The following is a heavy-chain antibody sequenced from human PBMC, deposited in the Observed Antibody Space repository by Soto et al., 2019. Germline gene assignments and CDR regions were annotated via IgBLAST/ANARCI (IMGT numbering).Heavy chain of an antibody. CDR1: GGSISSYY. CDR2: IYYSGST. D-gene: IGHD3-16*02. V-gene: IGHV4-59*08. J-gene: IGHJ4*02. Sequence: SETLSLTCTVSGGSISSYYWSWIRQPPGKGLEWIGYIYYSGSTYYNPSLKSRVTISVDTSKNQFSLKLSSVTAADTAVYYCARGGRVYDYVWGSYRYTGNFDYWGQGTLVTVS. CDR3: ARGGRVYDYVWGSYRYTGNFDY.